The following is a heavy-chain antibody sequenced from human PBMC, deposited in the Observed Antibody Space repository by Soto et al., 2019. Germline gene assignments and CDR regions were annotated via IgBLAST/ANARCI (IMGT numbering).Heavy chain of an antibody. J-gene: IGHJ4*02. Sequence: QVQLQESGPGLVKPSETLSLTCTVSGGSVSSGSYYWSWIRQPPGKGLEWIGYIYYSGSTNYNSSLKSRVTISVDTSKNQFSLKLGSVTAADTAVYYCARGVEDSSGYYTPAFDFWGQGTLVTVSS. CDR2: IYYSGST. CDR3: ARGVEDSSGYYTPAFDF. V-gene: IGHV4-61*01. CDR1: GGSVSSGSYY. D-gene: IGHD3-22*01.